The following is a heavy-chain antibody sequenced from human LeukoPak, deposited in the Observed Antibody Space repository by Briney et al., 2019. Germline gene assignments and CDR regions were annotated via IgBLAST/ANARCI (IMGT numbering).Heavy chain of an antibody. V-gene: IGHV3-21*01. Sequence: PGGSLRLSCAASGFTFSSYSMNWVRQAPGKGLEWVSSISSSSSYIYYADSVKGRFTISRDNAKSSLYLQMNSLRAEDTAVYYCAREEVVIPSSFDYWGQGTLVTVSS. J-gene: IGHJ4*02. CDR2: ISSSSSYI. CDR3: AREEVVIPSSFDY. D-gene: IGHD2-21*01. CDR1: GFTFSSYS.